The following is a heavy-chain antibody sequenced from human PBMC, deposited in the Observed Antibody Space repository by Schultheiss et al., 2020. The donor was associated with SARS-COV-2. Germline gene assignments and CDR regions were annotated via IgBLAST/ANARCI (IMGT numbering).Heavy chain of an antibody. J-gene: IGHJ4*02. V-gene: IGHV3-64*04. Sequence: GGSLRLSCAASGFTFSSYAMHWVRQAPGKGLEYVSAISSNGGSTYYADSVKGRFTISRDNSKNTLYLQMNSLRVEDTAVYYCARSRGPPRILWGGRSANDCWGQGTLVTVSS. CDR2: ISSNGGST. CDR1: GFTFSSYA. CDR3: ARSRGPPRILWGGRSANDC. D-gene: IGHD2-15*01.